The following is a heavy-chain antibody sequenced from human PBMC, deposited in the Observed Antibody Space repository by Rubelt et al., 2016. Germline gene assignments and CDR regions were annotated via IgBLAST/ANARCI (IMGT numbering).Heavy chain of an antibody. CDR3: ARGYFDSTGDFDY. CDR1: GYTFTTYG. Sequence: QVHLVQSAIEVKKPGASVKISCNTSGYTFTTYGIIWVRRAPGQGLEWMGWINTYNDKTNYPQKFQGRVSMTTDSSTNTAYMELRSLRSDDTAVYYCARGYFDSTGDFDYWGQGTLVTVSS. V-gene: IGHV1-18*01. CDR2: INTYNDKT. D-gene: IGHD3-22*01. J-gene: IGHJ4*02.